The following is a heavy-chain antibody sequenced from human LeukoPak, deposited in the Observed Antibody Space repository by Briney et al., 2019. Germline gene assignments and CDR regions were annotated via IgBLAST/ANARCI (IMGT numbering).Heavy chain of an antibody. J-gene: IGHJ6*03. Sequence: GGSLRLSCAASTLTFSIYGTHWVRQAPGEGLEWVAFIRYDGSNKYYADSVKGRFTISRDNSKNTLYLQMNSLRAEDTAMYYCAKDHCSNSIGCLYYYMDVWGKGTTVTISS. CDR1: TLTFSIYG. CDR3: AKDHCSNSIGCLYYYMDV. V-gene: IGHV3-30*02. D-gene: IGHD2-2*01. CDR2: IRYDGSNK.